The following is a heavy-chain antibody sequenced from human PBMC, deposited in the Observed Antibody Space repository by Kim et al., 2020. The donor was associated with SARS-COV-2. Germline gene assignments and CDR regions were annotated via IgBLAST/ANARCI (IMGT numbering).Heavy chain of an antibody. Sequence: GGSLRLSCAASGLAFSSYWMFWVRQPPGKGLLWVSHIKGDGSATVYADSVKGRFTVSRDNAKNTLYLQLSTLRAEDTAVYYCATGNNWSFDYWGPGILVTVSS. CDR1: GLAFSSYW. J-gene: IGHJ4*02. CDR3: ATGNNWSFDY. V-gene: IGHV3-74*01. CDR2: IKGDGSAT. D-gene: IGHD1-1*01.